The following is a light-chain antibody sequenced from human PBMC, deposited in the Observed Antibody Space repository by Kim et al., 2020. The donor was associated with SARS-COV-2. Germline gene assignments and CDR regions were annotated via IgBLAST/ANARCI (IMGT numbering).Light chain of an antibody. Sequence: GQRVTNACSGRSSNIGSNSVVWYQQLPGTAPKLLIYRNSQRPSGVPDRFSGSKSGTSASLAISGLRSEDEADYYCSTWDDSLSGWVFGGGTKVTVL. V-gene: IGLV1-47*01. CDR2: RNS. J-gene: IGLJ3*02. CDR3: STWDDSLSGWV. CDR1: SSNIGSNS.